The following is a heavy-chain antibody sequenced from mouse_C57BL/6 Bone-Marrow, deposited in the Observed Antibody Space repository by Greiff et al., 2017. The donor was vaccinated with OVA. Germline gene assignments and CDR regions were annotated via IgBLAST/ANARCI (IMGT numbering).Heavy chain of an antibody. D-gene: IGHD3-1*01. J-gene: IGHJ3*01. Sequence: VQLQQSGPELVKPGASVKISCKASGYAFRSSWMNWVKQRPGKGLEWIGRIYPGAGDTNYNGKFKGKATLTADKSYSTAYMHSSSLTSEDSAVYCCARAGTAQAWAWLAYWGQGTLVTVAA. CDR2: IYPGAGDT. CDR3: ARAGTAQAWAWLAY. CDR1: GYAFRSSW. V-gene: IGHV1-82*01.